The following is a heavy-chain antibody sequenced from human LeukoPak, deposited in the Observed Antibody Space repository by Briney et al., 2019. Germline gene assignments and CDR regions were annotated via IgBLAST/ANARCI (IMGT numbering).Heavy chain of an antibody. CDR1: GDSVSSNSDA. V-gene: IGHV6-1*01. Sequence: SQTLSLTCAISGDSVSSNSDAWNWIRQSPSRGLEWLGRTYYRCKWYSDYAVSVKSRITINPDTSKNQFSLQLNSVTPEDTAVYYCARGPQVVGYYYIDEWGKGTTVTVSS. J-gene: IGHJ6*03. D-gene: IGHD2-15*01. CDR3: ARGPQVVGYYYIDE. CDR2: TYYRCKWYS.